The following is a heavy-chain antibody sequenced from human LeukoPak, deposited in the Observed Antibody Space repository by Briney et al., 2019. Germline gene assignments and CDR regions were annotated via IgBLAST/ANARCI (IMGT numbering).Heavy chain of an antibody. CDR3: AKDDSIWFGESLDY. CDR2: ISGSGGST. CDR1: GFTFSSYA. Sequence: GGSLRLSCAASGFTFSSYAMSWVRQAPGKGLEWVSAISGSGGSTYYADSVKGRFTISRDNSKNTLYLQMNSLRAEDTAVYYCAKDDSIWFGESLDYWGPGTLVTVSS. D-gene: IGHD3-10*01. J-gene: IGHJ4*02. V-gene: IGHV3-23*01.